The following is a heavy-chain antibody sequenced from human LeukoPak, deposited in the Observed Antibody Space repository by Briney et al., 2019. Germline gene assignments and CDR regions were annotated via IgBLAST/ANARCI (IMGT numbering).Heavy chain of an antibody. J-gene: IGHJ4*02. CDR1: GGSISSYY. CDR2: IYYSGST. V-gene: IGHV4-59*01. CDR3: ARTDYYDSSGYYY. D-gene: IGHD3-22*01. Sequence: SETLSLTCTVSGGSISSYYWSWIRQPPGKGLEWIGDIYYSGSTNYNPSLKSRVTISVDTSKNQFSLKLSSVTAADTAVYYCARTDYYDSSGYYYWGQGTLVTVSS.